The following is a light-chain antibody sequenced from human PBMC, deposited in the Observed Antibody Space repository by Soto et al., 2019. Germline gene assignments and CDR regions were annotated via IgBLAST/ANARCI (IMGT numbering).Light chain of an antibody. CDR3: QDYGSSPQT. CDR2: AAS. J-gene: IGKJ1*01. CDR1: QRISSNY. Sequence: DIVLTQSPGTLSLSPGERATLSCRASQRISSNYLGWYQQRPGQAPRLLIYAASSRATDIPDRFSGSGSGTDFTLTISRLEPEDFAVYYCQDYGSSPQTFGQGTKVDIK. V-gene: IGKV3-20*01.